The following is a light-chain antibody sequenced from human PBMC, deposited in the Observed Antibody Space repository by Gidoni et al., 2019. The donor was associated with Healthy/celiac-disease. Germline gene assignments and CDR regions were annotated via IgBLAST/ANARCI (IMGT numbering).Light chain of an antibody. Sequence: EIVLTQSPGTLSLSPGERATLPCRASQSVSSSYLAWYQQKPGQAPRLLIYGASSRATGIPDRFSGSGSGTDFTLTISRLEPEDFAVYYCQQGTFGPGTKVDIK. CDR3: QQGT. V-gene: IGKV3-20*01. J-gene: IGKJ3*01. CDR1: QSVSSSY. CDR2: GAS.